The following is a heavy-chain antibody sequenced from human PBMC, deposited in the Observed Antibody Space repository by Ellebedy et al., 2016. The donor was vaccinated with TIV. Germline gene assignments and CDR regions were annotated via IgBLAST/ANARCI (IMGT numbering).Heavy chain of an antibody. Sequence: PGGSLRPSCPASGFTLSSYWMHWVRQAPGKGLVWVSRIKSDGSSTSYADSVKGRFTISRDNAKNTLYLQVNSLRAEDTAVYYCARDPLRSGWYVYWGQGALVTVSS. D-gene: IGHD6-19*01. CDR3: ARDPLRSGWYVY. V-gene: IGHV3-74*01. CDR2: IKSDGSST. J-gene: IGHJ4*02. CDR1: GFTLSSYW.